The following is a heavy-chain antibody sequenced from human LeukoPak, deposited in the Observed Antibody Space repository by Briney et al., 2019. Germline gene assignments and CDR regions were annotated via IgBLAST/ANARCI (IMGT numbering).Heavy chain of an antibody. CDR3: AKTQGYYDC. J-gene: IGHJ4*02. V-gene: IGHV3-23*01. CDR2: IGVGGTT. CDR1: GFTFSSYG. D-gene: IGHD3-22*01. Sequence: PGGSLRLSCAASGFTFSSYGMNWVRQAPGKGLEWVSGIGVGGTTNYADSVKGRFTISRDTSKNTLYLQMNSLRAEDTAVYYCAKTQGYYDCWGQGTLVTVSS.